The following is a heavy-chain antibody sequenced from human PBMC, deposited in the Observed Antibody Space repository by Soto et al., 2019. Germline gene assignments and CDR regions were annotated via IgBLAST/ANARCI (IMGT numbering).Heavy chain of an antibody. CDR2: IYYSGST. CDR1: VPSITSYY. J-gene: IGHJ3*02. Sequence: SETLSLTCPVSVPSITSYYFSWIRQPPGKGLEWIGYIYYSGSTNYNPSLKSRVTISVDTSRNQFSLKLSSVTAADTAVYYCARRYGVAFDIWGQGTMVTVSS. D-gene: IGHD3-10*01. V-gene: IGHV4-59*08. CDR3: ARRYGVAFDI.